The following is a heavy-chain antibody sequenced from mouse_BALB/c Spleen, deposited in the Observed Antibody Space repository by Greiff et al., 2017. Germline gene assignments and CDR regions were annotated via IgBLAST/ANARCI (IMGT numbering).Heavy chain of an antibody. D-gene: IGHD1-1*01. CDR1: GFTFSSFG. J-gene: IGHJ4*01. CDR3: ARGNYYGSSYVSYAMDY. V-gene: IGHV5-17*02. CDR2: ISSGSSTI. Sequence: EVQGVESGGGLVQPGGSRKLSCAASGFTFSSFGMHWVRQAPEKGLEWVAYISSGSSTIYYADTVKGRFTISRDNPKNTLFLQMTSLRSEDTAMYYCARGNYYGSSYVSYAMDYWGQGTSVTVSS.